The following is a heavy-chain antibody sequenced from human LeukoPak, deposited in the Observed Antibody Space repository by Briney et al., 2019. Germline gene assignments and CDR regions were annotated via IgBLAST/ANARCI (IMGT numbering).Heavy chain of an antibody. J-gene: IGHJ4*02. CDR3: ARGGNWNDFDH. D-gene: IGHD1-1*01. CDR1: GFTVSSNY. Sequence: GGSLRLSCAASGFTVSSNYMSWVRQAPGKGLEWVSVIYAGGSTSYADSVKGRFTISSDISVNTLYLQMNPLRAEDTALYYCARGGNWNDFDHWGRGTLVTVSS. V-gene: IGHV3-53*01. CDR2: IYAGGST.